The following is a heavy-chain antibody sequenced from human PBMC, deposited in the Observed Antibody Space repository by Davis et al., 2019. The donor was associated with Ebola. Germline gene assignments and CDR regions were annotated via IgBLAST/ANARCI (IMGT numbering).Heavy chain of an antibody. CDR1: GGSFSGYY. CDR2: INHSGST. D-gene: IGHD3-10*01. CDR3: ARDWGSDGSSGRVLDF. Sequence: PSETLSLTCAVYGGSFSGYYWSWIRQPPGKGLEWIGEINHSGSTNYNPSLKSRVTISVDTSKNQFSLKLTSVTATDTAVYYCARDWGSDGSSGRVLDFWGQGTLVTVSS. V-gene: IGHV4-34*01. J-gene: IGHJ4*02.